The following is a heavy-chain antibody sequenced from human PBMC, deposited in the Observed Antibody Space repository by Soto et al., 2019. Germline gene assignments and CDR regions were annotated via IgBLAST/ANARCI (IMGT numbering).Heavy chain of an antibody. Sequence: EVQLLESGGGLVQPGGSLRLSCAASGFTFSNYAMTWVRQAPGKGLEWVSVITGSGGGTYFVDSVKGRFTISRDNSKNTVYLQMNSLRAYDPAVYYCAKRPLTAAGFDYWGQGTLVTVSS. CDR3: AKRPLTAAGFDY. CDR2: ITGSGGGT. CDR1: GFTFSNYA. D-gene: IGHD6-13*01. J-gene: IGHJ4*02. V-gene: IGHV3-23*01.